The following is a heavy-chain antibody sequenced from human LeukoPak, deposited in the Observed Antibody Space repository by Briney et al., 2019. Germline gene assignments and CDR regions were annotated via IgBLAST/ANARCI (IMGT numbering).Heavy chain of an antibody. D-gene: IGHD4-11*01. V-gene: IGHV4-34*01. CDR1: GGSFSGYY. Sequence: SETLSLTCAVYGGSFSGYYWSWIRQPPGKGLEWIGEINHSGNTNYNPSLRSRVTISVDKSKNQFSLKLSSVTAADTAVYYCAKAMTTVIAGVDSWGQGTLVTVSS. CDR3: AKAMTTVIAGVDS. CDR2: INHSGNT. J-gene: IGHJ4*02.